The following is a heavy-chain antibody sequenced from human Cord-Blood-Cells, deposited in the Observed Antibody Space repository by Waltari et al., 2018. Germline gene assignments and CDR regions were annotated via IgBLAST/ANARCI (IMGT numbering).Heavy chain of an antibody. Sequence: QVQLQQSGPGLVKPSQTLSLTCAISGDRVSSNSAAWNWIRQTPSRGLEWLGRTYYRSKWYNDYAVSVKSRITSNPDTSKSQFSLQLNSVTPEDTAVYYCSRAKPQLGPSYYFDYWGQGTLVTVSS. CDR2: TYYRSKWYN. J-gene: IGHJ4*02. CDR3: SRAKPQLGPSYYFDY. V-gene: IGHV6-1*01. CDR1: GDRVSSNSAA. D-gene: IGHD1-1*01.